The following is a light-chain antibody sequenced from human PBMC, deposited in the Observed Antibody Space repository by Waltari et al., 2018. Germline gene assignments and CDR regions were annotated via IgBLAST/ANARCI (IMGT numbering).Light chain of an antibody. CDR3: QQKGSVLRT. V-gene: IGKV3-20*01. J-gene: IGKJ4*01. CDR1: QSVSSSY. CDR2: DAS. Sequence: DIVLTQSPGSLSLSPGPRATLSCRASQSVSSSYLAWHQQKPGQAPRLLIHDASSRATGIPDRCSGSGSETDVTHIMSRLGPEDFAVYDCQQKGSVLRTFGGGTKVAI.